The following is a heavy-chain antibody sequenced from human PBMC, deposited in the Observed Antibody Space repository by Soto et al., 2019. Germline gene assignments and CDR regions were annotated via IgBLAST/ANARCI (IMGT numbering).Heavy chain of an antibody. D-gene: IGHD2-21*01. CDR3: AGYIVVVPFDP. CDR1: GGSFSGYY. Sequence: QVQLQQWGAGLLKPSETLSLTCAVYGGSFSGYYWSWIRQPPGKGLEWIGEINHSGSTNYNPSLKSRVTVSVDTSKHQVSLQLRSVTAADTAVYYCAGYIVVVPFDPWGQGTLVTVSS. CDR2: INHSGST. J-gene: IGHJ5*02. V-gene: IGHV4-34*01.